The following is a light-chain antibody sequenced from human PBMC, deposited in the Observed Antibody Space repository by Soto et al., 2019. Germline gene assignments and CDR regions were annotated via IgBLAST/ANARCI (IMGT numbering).Light chain of an antibody. CDR1: QSVSSNY. CDR3: HQYGSSLWYT. J-gene: IGKJ2*01. CDR2: GAS. Sequence: EIVLTQSPGTLSLSPGDRATLSCRASQSVSSNYLAWYQQKPGQAPRLLIYGASSRATGIPDRFSGSGSGTDFTLTISRLEPEDFAVYYCHQYGSSLWYTFGLGTKLEIK. V-gene: IGKV3-20*01.